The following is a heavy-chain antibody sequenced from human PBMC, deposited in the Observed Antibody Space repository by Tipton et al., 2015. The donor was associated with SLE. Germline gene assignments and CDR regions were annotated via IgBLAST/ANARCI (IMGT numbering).Heavy chain of an antibody. CDR2: IYYSGST. D-gene: IGHD3-3*01. CDR1: GGSISSYY. V-gene: IGHV4-59*01. J-gene: IGHJ6*03. CDR3: ARRGYWIDSFFFCYMDV. Sequence: TLSLTCTVSGGSISSYYWSWIRQPPGKGLEWIGYIYYSGSTNYNPSLKSRVTISVDTSKNQFSLKLSSVTAADTAVYYCARRGYWIDSFFFCYMDVWGKGTPVPVSS.